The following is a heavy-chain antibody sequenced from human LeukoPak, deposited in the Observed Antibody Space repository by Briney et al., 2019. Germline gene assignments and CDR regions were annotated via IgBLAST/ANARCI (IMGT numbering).Heavy chain of an antibody. CDR3: AKDLRSSNYYFFDY. J-gene: IGHJ4*02. CDR2: ISGSGGST. CDR1: GFTFSSYA. V-gene: IGHV3-23*01. D-gene: IGHD6-13*01. Sequence: GGSLRLSCAASGFTFSSYAMSWVRQAPGKGLEWVSGISGSGGSTYYADSVKGRFTISRDNSKNTLYLQMNGLRAEDTAVYYCAKDLRSSNYYFFDYWGQGTLVTVSS.